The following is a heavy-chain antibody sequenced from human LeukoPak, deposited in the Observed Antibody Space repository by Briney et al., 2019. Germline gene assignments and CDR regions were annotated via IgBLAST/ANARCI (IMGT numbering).Heavy chain of an antibody. D-gene: IGHD1-1*01. V-gene: IGHV3-23*01. J-gene: IGHJ3*02. CDR2: ISGSGDSREGT. Sequence: QAAGSLRLSCAASGFTFTSYAVSWVRQAPGKGLEWVSGISGSGDSREGTSYADSVKGRFTISRDNSKSMVYVQMNSLRAEDTAVYYCAEGSERLSRGAFDIWGQGTMVTV. CDR1: GFTFTSYA. CDR3: AEGSERLSRGAFDI.